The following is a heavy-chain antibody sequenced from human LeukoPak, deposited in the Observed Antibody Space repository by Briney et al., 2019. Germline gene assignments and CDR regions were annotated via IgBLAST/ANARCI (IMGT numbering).Heavy chain of an antibody. J-gene: IGHJ5*02. CDR3: AKSPGYSIATWFDP. CDR1: GFTFSSHA. V-gene: IGHV3-23*01. CDR2: ISGSGATI. D-gene: IGHD1-26*01. Sequence: GGSLRLSCAASGFTFSSHAMSWVRQAPGKGLEWVSGISGSGATINYADSVKGQFTISRDNSKNTLYLQMNSLRAEDTALYYCAKSPGYSIATWFDPWGQGTLVTVSS.